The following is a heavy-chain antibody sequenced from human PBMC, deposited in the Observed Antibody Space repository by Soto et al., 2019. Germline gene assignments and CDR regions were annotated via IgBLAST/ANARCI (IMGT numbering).Heavy chain of an antibody. D-gene: IGHD2-8*01. CDR3: ARDCTNGVCYTPFDY. J-gene: IGHJ4*02. Sequence: PGGSLRLSCAASGFTFSSYSMNWVRPAPGKGLEWVSYISSSSRTIYYADSVKGRFTISRDNAKNSLYLQMNSLRDEDTAVYYCARDCTNGVCYTPFDYWGQGTLVTVSS. V-gene: IGHV3-48*02. CDR1: GFTFSSYS. CDR2: ISSSSRTI.